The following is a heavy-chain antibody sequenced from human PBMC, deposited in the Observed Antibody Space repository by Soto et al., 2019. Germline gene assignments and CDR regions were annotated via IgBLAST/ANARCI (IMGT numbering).Heavy chain of an antibody. CDR1: GDTLSTYA. D-gene: IGHD5-18*01. J-gene: IGHJ4*02. CDR3: SAGDISDTGDH. Sequence: QVQLVQSGAEVKKPGSSVKVSCKASGDTLSTYAISWVRQVPGQRLEWMGGATPIIGTIDYAQKFQGIVTITADESTATAYMELSSLSSEDTAVYYGSAGDISDTGDHWGQGTLVTFSS. CDR2: ATPIIGTI. V-gene: IGHV1-69*01.